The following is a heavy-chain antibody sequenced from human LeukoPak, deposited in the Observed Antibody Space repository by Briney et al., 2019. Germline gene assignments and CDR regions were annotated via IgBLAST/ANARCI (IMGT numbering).Heavy chain of an antibody. V-gene: IGHV3-30*02. J-gene: IGHJ5*02. CDR3: ARDFTYYYDTISYH. CDR1: GFTFSASG. D-gene: IGHD3-22*01. CDR2: IRYDGSDK. Sequence: GGPLRLSCATSGFTFSASGMHWVRQAPGKGLEWVAFIRYDGSDKYYADSVKGRFTISRDNSKNTLYLLMNSLRVEDTSVYYCARDFTYYYDTISYHWGQGTLVTVSS.